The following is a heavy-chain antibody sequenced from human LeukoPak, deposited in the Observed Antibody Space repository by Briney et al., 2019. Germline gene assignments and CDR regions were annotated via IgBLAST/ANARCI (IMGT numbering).Heavy chain of an antibody. Sequence: PGGSLRLSCAASGFTFTNAWMDWVRQAPGKGLEWVGRIKTKTDGTTHYAVPVKGRFTIARDDSRTTLYLQMKSLKTEDEACYYRAHMFAPALVGLGYWGQGTLVTVSS. CDR1: GFTFTNAW. CDR3: AHMFAPALVGLGY. D-gene: IGHD2-8*02. CDR2: IKTKTDGTT. V-gene: IGHV3-15*01. J-gene: IGHJ4*02.